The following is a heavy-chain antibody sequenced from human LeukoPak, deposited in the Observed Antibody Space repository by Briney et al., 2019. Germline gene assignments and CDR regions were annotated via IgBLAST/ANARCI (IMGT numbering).Heavy chain of an antibody. J-gene: IGHJ4*02. V-gene: IGHV3-53*01. CDR3: AILIAVAGPATFY. Sequence: GGSLRLSCAASGFAVSGSFVTWVRQAPGKGLEWVSVMHGGGGTHYPDSVKGRFTISRDNSNNTLYLQMNSLRAEDTAVYYCAILIAVAGPATFYWGQGTLVTVSS. CDR1: GFAVSGSF. D-gene: IGHD6-19*01. CDR2: MHGGGGT.